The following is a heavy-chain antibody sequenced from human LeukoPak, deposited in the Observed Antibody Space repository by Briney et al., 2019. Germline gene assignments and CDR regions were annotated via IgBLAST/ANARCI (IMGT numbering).Heavy chain of an antibody. CDR3: APQIAAAWYYFDY. J-gene: IGHJ4*02. CDR1: GGSISSSSYY. CDR2: IYYSGST. Sequence: PSEALSLTCTVSGGSISSSSYYWGWIRQPPGKGLEWIGSIYYSGSTYYNPSLKSRVTISVDTSKNQFSLKLSSVTAADTAVYYCAPQIAAAWYYFDYWGQGTLVTVSS. V-gene: IGHV4-39*01. D-gene: IGHD6-13*01.